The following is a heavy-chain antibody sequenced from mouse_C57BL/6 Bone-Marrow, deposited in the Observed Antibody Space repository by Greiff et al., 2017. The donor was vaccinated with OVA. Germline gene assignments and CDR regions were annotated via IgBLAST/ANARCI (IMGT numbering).Heavy chain of an antibody. Sequence: AQLQQPGAELVKPGASVKLSCKASGYTFTSYWMHWVKQRPGQGLEWIGMINPNSGSTNYNEKFKSKATLTVDKSSSTAYMQLCSLTSEDSAVCYCARSEYFDVWGKGTTVTVSS. J-gene: IGHJ1*03. CDR1: GYTFTSYW. V-gene: IGHV1-64*01. CDR2: INPNSGST. CDR3: ARSEYFDV.